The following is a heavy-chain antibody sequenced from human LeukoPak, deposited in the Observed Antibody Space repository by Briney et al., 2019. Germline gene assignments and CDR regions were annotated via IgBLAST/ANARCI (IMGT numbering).Heavy chain of an antibody. CDR3: ARGDDYNVGYFDY. D-gene: IGHD5-24*01. V-gene: IGHV4-59*01. J-gene: IGHJ4*02. CDR2: IYYSGGT. Sequence: PSETLSLTCTVSGGSISSYYWSWIRQPPGKGLEWIGYIYYSGGTNYTPSLKSGVTISVDTSKNHFSLRLSSVTAADTAVYYCARGDDYNVGYFDYWGQGTLVTVSS. CDR1: GGSISSYY.